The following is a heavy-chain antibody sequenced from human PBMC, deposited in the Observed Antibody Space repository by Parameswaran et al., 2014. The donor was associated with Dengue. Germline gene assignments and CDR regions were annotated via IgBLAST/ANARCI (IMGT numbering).Heavy chain of an antibody. J-gene: IGHJ4*02. Sequence: RQMPGKGLEWVSAISGSGGSTYYADSVKGRFTISRDNSKNTLYLQMNSLRAEDTAVYYCASRIAAAGEYYFDYWGQGTLVTVSS. D-gene: IGHD6-13*01. CDR2: ISGSGGST. CDR3: ASRIAAAGEYYFDY. V-gene: IGHV3-23*01.